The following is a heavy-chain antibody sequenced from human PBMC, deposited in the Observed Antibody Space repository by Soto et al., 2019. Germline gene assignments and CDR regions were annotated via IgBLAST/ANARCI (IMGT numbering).Heavy chain of an antibody. D-gene: IGHD3-16*02. Sequence: KAGGSLRLSCAASGFTVSSYSMNWVRQAPGKGLEWVASISSSSSYIYYADSVKGRFTISRDNAKNSLYMQLNSLRAEDTAVYYCARDPNYDYVCGSYRFLNGGHDYWGQGTLVTVSS. CDR2: ISSSSSYI. J-gene: IGHJ4*02. V-gene: IGHV3-21*01. CDR3: ARDPNYDYVCGSYRFLNGGHDY. CDR1: GFTVSSYS.